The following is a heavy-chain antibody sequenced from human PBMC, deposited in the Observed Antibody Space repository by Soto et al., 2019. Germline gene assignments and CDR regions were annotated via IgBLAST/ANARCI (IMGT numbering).Heavy chain of an antibody. J-gene: IGHJ3*02. Sequence: SETLSLTCTVSGGSISSGGYYWSWIRQHPGKGLEWIGYIYYSGSTYYNPSLKSRVTISVDTSKNQFSLKLSSVTAADTAVYYCARGYSGYGFHAFDIWGQGTMVTVSS. CDR2: IYYSGST. V-gene: IGHV4-31*03. CDR1: GGSISSGGYY. D-gene: IGHD5-12*01. CDR3: ARGYSGYGFHAFDI.